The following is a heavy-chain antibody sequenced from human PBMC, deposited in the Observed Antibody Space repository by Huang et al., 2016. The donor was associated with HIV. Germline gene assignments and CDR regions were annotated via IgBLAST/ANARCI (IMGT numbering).Heavy chain of an antibody. CDR1: GGTFSSYA. CDR2: IIPIFGTA. Sequence: QVQLVQSGAEVKKPGSSVKVSCKASGGTFSSYAISWVRQAPGQGVEWRGGIIPIFGTANYAQKCQGRVTITADESTSTAYMELSSLRSEDTAVYYCARGRDSSGWYVRHWFDPWGQGTLVTVSS. CDR3: ARGRDSSGWYVRHWFDP. D-gene: IGHD6-19*01. J-gene: IGHJ5*02. V-gene: IGHV1-69*13.